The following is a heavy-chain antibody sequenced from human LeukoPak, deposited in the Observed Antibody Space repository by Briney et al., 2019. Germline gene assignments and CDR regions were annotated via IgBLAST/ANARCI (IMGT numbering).Heavy chain of an antibody. D-gene: IGHD5-24*01. Sequence: PGRSLRLSCTASGFTFSSYGMHWVRQAPGKGLEWVAVISYDGSNKYYADSVKGRFTISRDNSKNTQYLQMNSLRAEDTAVYYCAKDRRDGYNYFDYWGQGTLVTVSS. CDR1: GFTFSSYG. V-gene: IGHV3-30*18. CDR3: AKDRRDGYNYFDY. J-gene: IGHJ4*02. CDR2: ISYDGSNK.